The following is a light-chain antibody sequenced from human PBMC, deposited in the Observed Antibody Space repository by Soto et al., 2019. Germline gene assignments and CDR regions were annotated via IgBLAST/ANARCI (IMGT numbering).Light chain of an antibody. Sequence: QSALTQPRSVSGSPGQSVTISCTGTSSDVGGFDYVSWYQQHPGKAPKLIIYDVTKRPSGVPDRFVGSRSGNTASLTISGLQSEDEAVYYCCSFAGTNSFAFGTGTKVTVL. J-gene: IGLJ1*01. V-gene: IGLV2-11*01. CDR2: DVT. CDR1: SSDVGGFDY. CDR3: CSFAGTNSFA.